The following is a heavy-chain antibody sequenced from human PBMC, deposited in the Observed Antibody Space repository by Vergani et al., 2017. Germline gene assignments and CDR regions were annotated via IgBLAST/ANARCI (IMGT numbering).Heavy chain of an antibody. CDR2: INPSGGST. J-gene: IGHJ3*02. D-gene: IGHD3-10*01. Sequence: QVQLVQSGAEVKKPGASVKVSCKASGYTLTSYYMLGVRPAPGQGRGWMGIINPSGGSTSYTQKFQGRVTMTRVTSTSTVYMELSSLRSEDTGVYYCAYVECLTVVRGLNVFDIWGQGTMVTVSS. CDR3: AYVECLTVVRGLNVFDI. V-gene: IGHV1-46*03. CDR1: GYTLTSYY.